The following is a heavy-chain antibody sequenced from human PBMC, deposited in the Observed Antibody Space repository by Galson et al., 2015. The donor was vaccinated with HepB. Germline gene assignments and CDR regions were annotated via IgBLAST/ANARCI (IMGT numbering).Heavy chain of an antibody. V-gene: IGHV3-48*02. CDR2: ISSSSSTI. CDR3: ARGIVVVQRETTYYYYGMDV. CDR1: GFTFSSYS. D-gene: IGHD2-2*01. Sequence: SLRLSCAASGFTFSSYSMNWVRQAPGKGLEWVSYISSSSSTIYYADSVKGRFTISRDNAKNSLYLQMNSLRDEDTAVYYCARGIVVVQRETTYYYYGMDVWGQGTTVTVSS. J-gene: IGHJ6*02.